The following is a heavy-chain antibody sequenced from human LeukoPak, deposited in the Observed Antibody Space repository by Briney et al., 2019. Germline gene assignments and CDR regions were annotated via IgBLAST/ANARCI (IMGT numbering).Heavy chain of an antibody. Sequence: SVKVSCKASGGTFSSYAISWVRQAPGQGLEWMGRIISIFGTANYAQKFQGRVTITTDESTNTAYMELSSLRSEDTAVYYCARGNWDSSGRYYDYWGQGTLVTVSS. D-gene: IGHD6-19*01. CDR1: GGTFSSYA. V-gene: IGHV1-69*05. CDR3: ARGNWDSSGRYYDY. CDR2: IISIFGTA. J-gene: IGHJ4*02.